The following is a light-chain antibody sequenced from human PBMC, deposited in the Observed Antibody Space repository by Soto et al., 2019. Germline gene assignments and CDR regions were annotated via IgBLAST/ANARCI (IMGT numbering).Light chain of an antibody. V-gene: IGKV1-27*01. Sequence: DIQLTQSPSSLSASVGDTVTITCRASQGISNYLAWYQQKPGEVPNLLIYAASTLQAGVPSRFSGRGSGTDVTLTISSLQPEDVATYYCQKYNSAPYTFGPGTKVDIK. CDR3: QKYNSAPYT. CDR2: AAS. CDR1: QGISNY. J-gene: IGKJ3*01.